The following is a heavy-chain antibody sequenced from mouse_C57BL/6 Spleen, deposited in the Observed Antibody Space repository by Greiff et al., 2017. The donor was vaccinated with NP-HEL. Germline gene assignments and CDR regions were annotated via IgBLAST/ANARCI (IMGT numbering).Heavy chain of an antibody. CDR3: AREGDGYYEAWFAY. CDR2: INPYNGDT. V-gene: IGHV1-20*01. CDR1: GYSFTGYF. D-gene: IGHD2-3*01. J-gene: IGHJ3*01. Sequence: VQLQQSGPELVKPGDSVKISCKASGYSFTGYFMNWVMQSHGKSLEWIGRINPYNGDTFYNQKFKGKATLTVDKSSSTAHMELRSLTSEDSAVYYCAREGDGYYEAWFAYWGQGTLVTVSA.